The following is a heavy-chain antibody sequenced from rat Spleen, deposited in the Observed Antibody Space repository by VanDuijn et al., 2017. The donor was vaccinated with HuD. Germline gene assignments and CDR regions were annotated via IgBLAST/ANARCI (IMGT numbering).Heavy chain of an antibody. V-gene: IGHV5-22*01. CDR1: GFTFSDYY. CDR2: ISFEGSST. CDR3: ARLKYRARVMDA. J-gene: IGHJ4*01. Sequence: EVQLVESGGGLVQPGRSLKLSCAASGFTFSDYYMVWVRQAPKKGLEWVASISFEGSSTYYGDSVKGRFTISRDNAKSTLYLQMDSLRSEDTATYYCARLKYRARVMDAWGQGASVTVSS. D-gene: IGHD3-7*01.